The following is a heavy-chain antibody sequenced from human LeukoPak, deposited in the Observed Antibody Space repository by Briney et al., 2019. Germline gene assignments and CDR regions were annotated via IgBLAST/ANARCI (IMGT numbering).Heavy chain of an antibody. J-gene: IGHJ4*02. CDR2: ISGSGTII. Sequence: PGGSLRLSCAASGFTFSSYEMQWVRQAPGKGLQWVSYISGSGTIIYYADSVKGRFTISRGNAKNSLYLQMSSLRAEDTAVYYCARGGLYSSTLGYWGQGTLVTVSS. D-gene: IGHD6-19*01. V-gene: IGHV3-48*03. CDR3: ARGGLYSSTLGY. CDR1: GFTFSSYE.